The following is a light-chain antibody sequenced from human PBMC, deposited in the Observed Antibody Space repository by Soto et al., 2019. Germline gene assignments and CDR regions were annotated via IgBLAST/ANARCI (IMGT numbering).Light chain of an antibody. Sequence: DIQMTQSPSTLSASVGDRVTITCRASQNIRSWLAWYQQRPGKVPNLLIWDTSKLHSGVPSRFSGSGSGTEFTLTIASLQRDDFATYWCQQYDEYPLTFGGGTKVELK. V-gene: IGKV1-5*01. CDR3: QQYDEYPLT. CDR2: DTS. CDR1: QNIRSW. J-gene: IGKJ4*01.